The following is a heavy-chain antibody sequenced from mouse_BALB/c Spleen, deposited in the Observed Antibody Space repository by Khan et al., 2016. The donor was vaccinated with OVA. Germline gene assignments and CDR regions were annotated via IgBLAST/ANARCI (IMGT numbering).Heavy chain of an antibody. CDR2: ISPTGGT. Sequence: VQLKQSGPGLVKPSQSLSLTCTVTGYSITSDYAWNWIRQFPGNKLEWMGYISPTGGTSYNPSLKSRISVSRDTSKNQFFLQLKSVTTEDTATYYCARSLYYSFGYALDCWGRGTSVTVSS. J-gene: IGHJ4*01. D-gene: IGHD2-12*01. V-gene: IGHV3-2*02. CDR3: ARSLYYSFGYALDC. CDR1: GYSITSDYA.